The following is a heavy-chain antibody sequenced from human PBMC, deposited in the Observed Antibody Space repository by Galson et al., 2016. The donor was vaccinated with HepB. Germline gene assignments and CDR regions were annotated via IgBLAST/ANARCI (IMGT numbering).Heavy chain of an antibody. CDR2: ISYDGSFK. V-gene: IGHV3-30*18. Sequence: SLRLSCAASGFIFSNYGMHWVRQAPGKGLEWVAVISYDGSFKYYADAVNGRFTISRDNSRSTLYPQMNSLRTEDTAVYYCANMKRTSPYGSGTNCFSRLWGPPCDYWGQGTLVTISS. D-gene: IGHD2-2*01. CDR3: ANMKRTSPYGSGTNCFSRLWGPPCDY. CDR1: GFIFSNYG. J-gene: IGHJ4*02.